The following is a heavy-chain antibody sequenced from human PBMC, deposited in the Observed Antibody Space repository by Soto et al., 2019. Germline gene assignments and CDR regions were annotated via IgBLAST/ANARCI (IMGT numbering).Heavy chain of an antibody. J-gene: IGHJ1*01. CDR3: TRSIQH. CDR2: IYYSGST. V-gene: IGHV4-31*03. Sequence: QVQLQESGPGLVKPSQTLSLTCTVSGASITSGGYYWSWIRQHPGKGLEWIGYIYYSGSTYYNPSIQSRVTTSVDTSKNQFAMKLSSLTAADTAVYYCTRSIQHWGQGTLVTVSS. CDR1: GASITSGGYY.